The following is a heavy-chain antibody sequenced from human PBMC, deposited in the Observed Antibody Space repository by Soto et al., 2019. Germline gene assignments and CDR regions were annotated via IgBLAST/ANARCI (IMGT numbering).Heavy chain of an antibody. D-gene: IGHD3-22*01. CDR2: ISYDGSNK. CDR3: AREWLPYYYGMDV. Sequence: PGGSLRLSCAASGFTFSSYAMHWVRQAPGKGLEWVAVISYDGSNKYYADSVKGRFTISRDNSKNTLYLQMNSLRAEDTAAYYCAREWLPYYYGMDVWGQGTTVTVSS. V-gene: IGHV3-30-3*01. CDR1: GFTFSSYA. J-gene: IGHJ6*02.